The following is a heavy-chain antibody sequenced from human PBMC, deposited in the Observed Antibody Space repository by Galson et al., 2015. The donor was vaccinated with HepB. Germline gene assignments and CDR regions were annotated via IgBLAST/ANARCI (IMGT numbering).Heavy chain of an antibody. CDR2: FYNSENT. Sequence: IGRFYNSENTNYNPSLKSRVTMSVDTSKNQFSLKLSSVTAADTAVYYCARCYSSGWFDYWGHGTLITVSS. J-gene: IGHJ4*01. D-gene: IGHD6-19*01. CDR3: ARCYSSGWFDY. V-gene: IGHV4-59*10.